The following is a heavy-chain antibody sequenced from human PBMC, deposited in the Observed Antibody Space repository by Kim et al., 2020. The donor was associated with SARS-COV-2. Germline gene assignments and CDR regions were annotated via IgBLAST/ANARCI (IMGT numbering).Heavy chain of an antibody. V-gene: IGHV4-59*01. CDR2: IFHSGNT. CDR1: SDSMTAYY. CDR3: ARSEGRASWHHFDY. J-gene: IGHJ4*02. Sequence: SETLSITCTVSSDSMTAYYWSWIRQFPGKGLEWIGYIFHSGNTNYSPSLKSRVIISWDTSRNQFSLALTSVTEADTAVYYCARSEGRASWHHFDYWGQGILVTVSS. D-gene: IGHD3-3*02.